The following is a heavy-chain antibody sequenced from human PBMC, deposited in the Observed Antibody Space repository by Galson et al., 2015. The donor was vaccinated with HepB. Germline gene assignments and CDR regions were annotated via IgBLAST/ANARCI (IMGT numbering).Heavy chain of an antibody. CDR2: MSTSGNYM. CDR1: GFTFSGYT. D-gene: IGHD1-26*01. V-gene: IGHV3-21*01. Sequence: SLRLSCAASGFTFSGYTMNWVRQAPGKGLEWLSSMSTSGNYMYYADSLKGRFTISRDNAKNSLYLQMNSLRAEDTAVYYCARDMRPRPWYSYQTTAFDIWGQGTLVTVSS. J-gene: IGHJ3*02. CDR3: ARDMRPRPWYSYQTTAFDI.